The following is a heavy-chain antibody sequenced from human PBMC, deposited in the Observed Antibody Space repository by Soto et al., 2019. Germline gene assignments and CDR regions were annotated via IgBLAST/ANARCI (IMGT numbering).Heavy chain of an antibody. J-gene: IGHJ5*02. D-gene: IGHD3-10*01. CDR1: GFTFNNYA. V-gene: IGHV3-30-3*01. CDR2: ISYDGNNK. Sequence: QVQLVESGGGVVQPGRSLRLSCAASGFTFNNYAMHWVRQAPGKGLEWVAVISYDGNNKYNADSVKGRFTISGDNSKNTLDLQMNSLRAEDTAVYYCATYGPGISWGQGSLVTVSS. CDR3: ATYGPGIS.